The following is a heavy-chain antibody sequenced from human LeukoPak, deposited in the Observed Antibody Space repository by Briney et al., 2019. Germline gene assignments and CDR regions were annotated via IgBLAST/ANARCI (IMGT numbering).Heavy chain of an antibody. V-gene: IGHV4-61*02. J-gene: IGHJ4*02. CDR2: IYTSGTT. D-gene: IGHD3-22*01. Sequence: PSETLSLTCTVSGDSISSGGYYCSWVRQPAGKGLEWIGRIYTSGTTNYNPSLKSRVTMSVDTSKNQFSLKLSSVTAADTAVYYCARDHRYDSSGYYPPSFDYWGQGTLVTVSS. CDR3: ARDHRYDSSGYYPPSFDY. CDR1: GDSISSGGYY.